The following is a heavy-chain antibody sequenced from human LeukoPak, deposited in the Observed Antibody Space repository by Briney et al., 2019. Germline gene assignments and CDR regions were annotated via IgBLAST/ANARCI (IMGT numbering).Heavy chain of an antibody. Sequence: GGSLRLSCAASRFSFSSYGMHWVRQAPGKGLEWVAYLQYDRTNVQYADSVRGRFTISRDNSKNILYLQMNSLRAEDTAVYYCAKDDRWLQFCCWGQGTLVTVSA. CDR3: AKDDRWLQFCC. CDR1: RFSFSSYG. J-gene: IGHJ4*02. D-gene: IGHD5-24*01. V-gene: IGHV3-30*02. CDR2: LQYDRTNV.